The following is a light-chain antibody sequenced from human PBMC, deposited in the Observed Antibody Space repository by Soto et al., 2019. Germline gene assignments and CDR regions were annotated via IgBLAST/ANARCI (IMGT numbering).Light chain of an antibody. V-gene: IGKV3-20*01. CDR1: RTVDSTY. CDR3: QHYNSYSEA. Sequence: EIVLTQSPGTLALSPGARATISCRASRTVDSTYLAWYQQKPGQAPRLLIYAVSTRATGIPDRFSGSGSGTDFTLTISSLQPDDFATYYCQHYNSYSEAFGQGTKVDIK. CDR2: AVS. J-gene: IGKJ1*01.